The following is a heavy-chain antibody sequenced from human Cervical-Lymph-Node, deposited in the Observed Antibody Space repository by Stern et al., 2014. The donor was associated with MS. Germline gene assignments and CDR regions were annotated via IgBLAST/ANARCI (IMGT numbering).Heavy chain of an antibody. CDR1: GGSISSRNYY. Sequence: QVQLQESGPGLVKASETLSLTCTVSGGSISSRNYYWGWIRQPPGKGLEWIGSLYYSGSTYYNPSLKSRVTLSVDTSKNQLSLKLNSVTAADTAVYYCARHPYNFWSAERKDYWGQGTLVTVSS. V-gene: IGHV4-39*01. CDR2: LYYSGST. J-gene: IGHJ4*02. CDR3: ARHPYNFWSAERKDY. D-gene: IGHD3-3*01.